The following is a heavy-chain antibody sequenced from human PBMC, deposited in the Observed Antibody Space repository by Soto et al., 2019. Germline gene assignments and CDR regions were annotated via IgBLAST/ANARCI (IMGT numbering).Heavy chain of an antibody. J-gene: IGHJ4*02. Sequence: GGSLRLSCVGTGVNFEDFAMHWVRQAPGKGLEWVSGITWNSRVLAYADSVKGRFTISRDNARNSLYLQMDSLRDEDTALYYCAKGRYDFWSPYYFDSWGQGTLVTVSS. CDR1: GVNFEDFA. CDR3: AKGRYDFWSPYYFDS. D-gene: IGHD3-3*01. V-gene: IGHV3-9*01. CDR2: ITWNSRVL.